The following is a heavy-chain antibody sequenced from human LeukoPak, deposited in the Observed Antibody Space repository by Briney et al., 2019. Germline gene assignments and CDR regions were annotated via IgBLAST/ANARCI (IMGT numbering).Heavy chain of an antibody. CDR2: IYSGGST. CDR1: GFTFGDYA. Sequence: GGSLRLSCTASGFTFGDYAISWVRQAPGKGLEWVSVIYSGGSTYYADSVKGRFTISRDNSKNTLYLQMNSLRAEDTAVYYCARSVLRSHFDYWGQGTLVTVSS. CDR3: ARSVLRSHFDY. D-gene: IGHD4-17*01. V-gene: IGHV3-66*01. J-gene: IGHJ4*02.